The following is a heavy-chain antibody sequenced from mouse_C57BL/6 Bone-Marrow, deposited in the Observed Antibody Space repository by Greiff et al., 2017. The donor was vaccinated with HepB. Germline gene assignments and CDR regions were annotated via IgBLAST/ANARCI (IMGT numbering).Heavy chain of an antibody. CDR2: INPYNGGT. V-gene: IGHV1-19*01. CDR1: GYTFTDYY. Sequence: EVQLQQSGPVLVKPGASVKMSCKASGYTFTDYYMNWVKQSHGKSLEWIGVINPYNGGTSYNQKFKGKATLTVDKSSSTAYMELNSLTSEDSAVYYCARKSAVVGDYWGQGTTLTVSS. J-gene: IGHJ2*01. D-gene: IGHD1-1*01. CDR3: ARKSAVVGDY.